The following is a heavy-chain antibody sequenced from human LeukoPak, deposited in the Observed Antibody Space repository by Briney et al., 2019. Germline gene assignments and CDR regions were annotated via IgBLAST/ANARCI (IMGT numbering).Heavy chain of an antibody. J-gene: IGHJ4*02. Sequence: GGSLRLSCAASGFTFSSYAMHWVRQAPGKGLEWVAVISYDGSNKYYADSVKGRFTISRDNSKNTLYLQMNSLRAEDTAVYYCARVNSGDYWGQGTLVTVSS. V-gene: IGHV3-30-3*01. CDR1: GFTFSSYA. CDR2: ISYDGSNK. CDR3: ARVNSGDY.